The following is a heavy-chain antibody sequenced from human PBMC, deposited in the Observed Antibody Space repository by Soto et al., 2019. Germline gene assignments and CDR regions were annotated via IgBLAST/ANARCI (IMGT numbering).Heavy chain of an antibody. J-gene: IGHJ4*02. D-gene: IGHD3-22*01. Sequence: LRLSCVASGFIFEDYAMNWVRQGPGKGLEWVSGISWNSGTIGYADAVKGRFTISRDNAKNSLHLQMNSLRAEDTALYYCAKDVGSYYYDTSAYHYDYWGRGTQVTVPS. CDR3: AKDVGSYYYDTSAYHYDY. CDR1: GFIFEDYA. V-gene: IGHV3-9*01. CDR2: ISWNSGTI.